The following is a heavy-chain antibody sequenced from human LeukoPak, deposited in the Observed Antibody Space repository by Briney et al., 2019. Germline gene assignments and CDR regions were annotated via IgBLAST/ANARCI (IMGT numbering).Heavy chain of an antibody. Sequence: GSLRLSCAASGFTFSSYWMHWVRQAPGKGLVWVSRIKSDGSSTSYADFVKGRFTISRDNAKNTLYLQMNSLRAEDTAVYYCAREVGYWGQGTLVTVSS. CDR2: IKSDGSST. CDR1: GFTFSSYW. CDR3: AREVGY. V-gene: IGHV3-74*01. J-gene: IGHJ4*02. D-gene: IGHD2-2*01.